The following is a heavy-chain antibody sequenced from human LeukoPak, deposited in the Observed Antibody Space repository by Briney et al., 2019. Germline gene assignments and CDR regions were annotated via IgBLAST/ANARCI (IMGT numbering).Heavy chain of an antibody. D-gene: IGHD3-10*01. V-gene: IGHV4-4*07. CDR3: ARVSYYYGSGSYLVDY. CDR2: IYTSGST. CDR1: GGSISSYY. J-gene: IGHJ4*02. Sequence: WVTLSLTCTVSGGSISSYYWSWIRQPAGKGLEWIGRIYTSGSTNYNPSLKSRVTMSVDTSKNQFSLKLSSVTATDTAVYYCARVSYYYGSGSYLVDYWGQGTLVTVSS.